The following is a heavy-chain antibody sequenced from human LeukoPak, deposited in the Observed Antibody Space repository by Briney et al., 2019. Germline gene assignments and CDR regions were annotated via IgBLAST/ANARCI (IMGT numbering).Heavy chain of an antibody. CDR1: GFSLSNYA. CDR3: AREDARDGGYFDY. CDR2: FNGGGWYS. D-gene: IGHD3-16*01. V-gene: IGHV3-23*01. Sequence: GGSLRLSCAASGFSLSNYAMGWVRQAPGKGLEWLSAFNGGGWYSNHADSVKGRFTMSRDTSKNTVYLQMDSLRVEDTAVYYCAREDARDGGYFDYWAQGTLVTVSS. J-gene: IGHJ4*02.